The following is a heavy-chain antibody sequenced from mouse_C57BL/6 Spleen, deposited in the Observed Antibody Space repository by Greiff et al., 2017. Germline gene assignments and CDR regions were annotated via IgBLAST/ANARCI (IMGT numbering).Heavy chain of an antibody. CDR2: IDPSDSYT. CDR3: ARRNYGNYGAY. D-gene: IGHD2-1*01. CDR1: GYTFTSYW. Sequence: QVQLKQPGAELVKPGASVKLSCKASGYTFTSYWMQWVKQRPGQGLEWIGEIDPSDSYTNYNQKFKGKATLTVDTSSSTAYMQLSSLTSEDSAVYYCARRNYGNYGAYWGQGTLVTVSA. J-gene: IGHJ3*01. V-gene: IGHV1-50*01.